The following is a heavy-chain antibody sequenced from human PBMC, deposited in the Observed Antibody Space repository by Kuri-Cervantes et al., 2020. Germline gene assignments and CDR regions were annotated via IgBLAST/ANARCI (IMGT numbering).Heavy chain of an antibody. CDR2: ISAYNGNT. D-gene: IGHD5-12*01. V-gene: IGHV1-18*01. Sequence: ASVKVSCKASGYTFTSYGISWVRQAPGQGLEWMGWISAYNGNTNYAQKLQGRVTMTTDTSTSTAYMELRSLRSDDTAVYYCERDQATSLTLGMDVWGQGTTVTVSS. J-gene: IGHJ6*02. CDR1: GYTFTSYG. CDR3: ERDQATSLTLGMDV.